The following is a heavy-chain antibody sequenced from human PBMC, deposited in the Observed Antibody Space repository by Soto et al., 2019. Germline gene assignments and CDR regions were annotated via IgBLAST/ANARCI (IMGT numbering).Heavy chain of an antibody. Sequence: QVQLQESGPGLVELSETLSLTCNVSGGSIYTYYWSWLRQSPGKGLEWIGYISDGGGTNYNPSLESRVTISVDTSNKQVSTKLSSVSAADTAIYFCAGYCSSSICPDDHYFGVEVWGQGTTVTVSS. J-gene: IGHJ6*02. V-gene: IGHV4-59*01. CDR2: ISDGGGT. CDR3: AGYCSSSICPDDHYFGVEV. D-gene: IGHD2-2*01. CDR1: GGSIYTYY.